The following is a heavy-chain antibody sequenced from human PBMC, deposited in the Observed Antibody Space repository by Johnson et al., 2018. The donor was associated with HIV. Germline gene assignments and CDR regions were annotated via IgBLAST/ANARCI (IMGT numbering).Heavy chain of an antibody. D-gene: IGHD3-22*01. Sequence: QVQLVESGGGVVQPGRSLRLSCAASGFTFSSYAMHWVRQAPGKGLEWVAVLSYAGTNKYYGDSVKGRFTISRDNAKSSLFLQMNSLRAEDTALYYCAREGPTYYYDSTKGVFDIWGQGTMVTVSS. J-gene: IGHJ3*02. V-gene: IGHV3-30*04. CDR3: AREGPTYYYDSTKGVFDI. CDR1: GFTFSSYA. CDR2: LSYAGTNK.